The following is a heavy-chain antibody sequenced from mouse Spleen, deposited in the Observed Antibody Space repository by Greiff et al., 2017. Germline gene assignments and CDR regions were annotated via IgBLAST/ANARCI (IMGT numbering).Heavy chain of an antibody. CDR1: GYTFTSYG. CDR2: IYPRSGNT. V-gene: IGHV1-81*01. CDR3: ARHSSGSDY. D-gene: IGHD3-2*02. J-gene: IGHJ2*01. Sequence: VQVVESGAELARPGASVKLSCKASGYTFTSYGISWVKQRTGQGLEWIGEIYPRSGNTYYNEKFKGKATLTADKSSSTAYMELRSLTSEDSAVYFCARHSSGSDYWGQGTTLTVSS.